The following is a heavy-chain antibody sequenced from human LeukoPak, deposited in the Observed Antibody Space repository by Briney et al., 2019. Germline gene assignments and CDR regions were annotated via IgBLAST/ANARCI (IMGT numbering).Heavy chain of an antibody. V-gene: IGHV4-61*01. CDR1: GGSISSSSYY. CDR3: ARQDSSGWLFDH. D-gene: IGHD6-19*01. Sequence: SETLSLTCTVSGGSISSSSYYWTWIRQPPGKGLEWIGYVFYIGSTNYNPSLQSRVTISLKTSKNQFSLRLTSVTAADTAVYYCARQDSSGWLFDHWGQGTLVTVSS. J-gene: IGHJ4*02. CDR2: VFYIGST.